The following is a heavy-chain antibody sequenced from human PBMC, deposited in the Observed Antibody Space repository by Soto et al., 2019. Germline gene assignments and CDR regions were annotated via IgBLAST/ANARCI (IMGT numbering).Heavy chain of an antibody. D-gene: IGHD6-13*01. J-gene: IGHJ4*02. CDR1: GYTFTSYA. Sequence: QVQLVQSGAEVKKPGASVQVSCKASGYTFTSYAMHWVRQAPGQRLEWMGWINAGNGNTKYSQKFQGRVTITRDTSASTSYRELSSLRYEDTAAYSCARGRGSSSWFDYWGQGTLVIVSS. CDR3: ARGRGSSSWFDY. CDR2: INAGNGNT. V-gene: IGHV1-3*01.